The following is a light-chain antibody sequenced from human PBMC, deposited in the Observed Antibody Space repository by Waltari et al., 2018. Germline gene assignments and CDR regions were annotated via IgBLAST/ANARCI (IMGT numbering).Light chain of an antibody. CDR3: QQYYISPWT. CDR2: WTS. J-gene: IGKJ1*01. CDR1: QSVLYSSNNKKY. Sequence: DIVMTQSQDSLAVSLGERATINCKYRQSVLYSSNNKKYLAWYQQKPGQPPKLLISWTSTRGSGVPDRFSGSGSGTDFTLTISTLQAEDVAVYYCQQYYISPWTFGQGTKVEIK. V-gene: IGKV4-1*01.